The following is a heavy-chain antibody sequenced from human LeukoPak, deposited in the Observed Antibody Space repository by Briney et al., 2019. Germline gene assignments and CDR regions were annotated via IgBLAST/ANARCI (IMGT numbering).Heavy chain of an antibody. Sequence: GGSLRLSCAASGFTFSSYWMSWVRQAPGKGLEWVAVISYDGSNKYYADSVKGRFIISRDNSKNTLYLQMNSLRAEDTAVYYCAKDRGYPTYYFDYWGQGTLVTVSS. J-gene: IGHJ4*02. CDR1: GFTFSSYW. CDR2: ISYDGSNK. V-gene: IGHV3-30*18. CDR3: AKDRGYPTYYFDY. D-gene: IGHD3-16*02.